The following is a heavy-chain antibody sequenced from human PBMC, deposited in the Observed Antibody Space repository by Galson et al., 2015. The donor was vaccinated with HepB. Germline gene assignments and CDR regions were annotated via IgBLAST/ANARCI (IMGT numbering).Heavy chain of an antibody. CDR2: ISSSSSTI. V-gene: IGHV3-48*01. D-gene: IGHD3-10*01. CDR3: ARDRGSGIFDY. Sequence: SLRLSCAASGFTFSIYWMTWVRQAPGKGLEWVSYISSSSSTIYYADSVKGRFTISRDNAKNSLYLQMNSLRAEDTAVYYCARDRGSGIFDYWGQGTLVTVSS. J-gene: IGHJ4*02. CDR1: GFTFSIYW.